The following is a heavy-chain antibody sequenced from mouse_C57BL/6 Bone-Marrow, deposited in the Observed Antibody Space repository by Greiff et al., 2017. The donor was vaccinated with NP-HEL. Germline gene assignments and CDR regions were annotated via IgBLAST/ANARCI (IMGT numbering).Heavy chain of an antibody. J-gene: IGHJ3*01. D-gene: IGHD2-1*01. CDR2: ISSGGSYT. Sequence: EVQLQESGGDLVKPGGSLKLSCAASGFTFSSYGMSWVRQTPDKRLEWVATISSGGSYTYYPDSVKGRFTLPRDNAKNTLYLQLSSLKSEDTAMYYCARHSNGNYLPWFAYWGQGTLVTVSA. CDR1: GFTFSSYG. CDR3: ARHSNGNYLPWFAY. V-gene: IGHV5-6*01.